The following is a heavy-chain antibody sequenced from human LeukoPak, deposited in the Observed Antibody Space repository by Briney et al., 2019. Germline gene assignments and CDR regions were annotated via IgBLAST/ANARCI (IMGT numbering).Heavy chain of an antibody. V-gene: IGHV4-59*01. D-gene: IGHD4-17*01. CDR2: VYETGGT. Sequence: SETLSLTCSVSGGSISGYYWSWSRQTPGKGLEWIAYVYETGGTNYNPSLKSRVTISQDTSRNQFSLKLSSVTAADTAAYHCAKGRNEDGDAALNYWGQGTLVTVSS. CDR3: AKGRNEDGDAALNY. J-gene: IGHJ4*02. CDR1: GGSISGYY.